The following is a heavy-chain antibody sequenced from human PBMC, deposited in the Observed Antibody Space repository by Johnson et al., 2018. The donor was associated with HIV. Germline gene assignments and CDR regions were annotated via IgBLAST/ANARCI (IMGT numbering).Heavy chain of an antibody. J-gene: IGHJ3*02. V-gene: IGHV3-15*01. CDR3: ARDDIRDGKSFDI. CDR2: IKRKSDGETT. CDR1: GFTFSDAW. Sequence: VQLVESGGGLVQPGGSLRLSCAVSGFTFSDAWMSWVRQAPGKGLEWVGRIKRKSDGETTDYAAPVKGRFTISRDDSKTTLYLQMNSLKTEDTAVYYCARDDIRDGKSFDIWGQGTMVTVSS.